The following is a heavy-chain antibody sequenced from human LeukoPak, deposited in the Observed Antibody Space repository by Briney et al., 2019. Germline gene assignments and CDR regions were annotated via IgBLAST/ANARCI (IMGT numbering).Heavy chain of an antibody. CDR2: IFNSGST. D-gene: IGHD2-2*01. J-gene: IGHJ4*02. CDR3: ALGDCSSTSCYVFDY. V-gene: IGHV4-59*01. CDR1: GGYISSYY. Sequence: PSETLSLTCTVSGGYISSYYWSWIRQPPGKGLEWIGYIFNSGSTNYNPSLKSRVTISVDTSKNHFSLKLSSVTAADTAVYFCALGDCSSTSCYVFDYWGQGTLVTVSS.